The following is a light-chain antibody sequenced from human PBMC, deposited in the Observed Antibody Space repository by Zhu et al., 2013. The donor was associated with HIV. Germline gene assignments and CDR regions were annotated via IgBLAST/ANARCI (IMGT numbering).Light chain of an antibody. V-gene: IGKV1-33*01. CDR3: QQYDTLPLT. J-gene: IGKJ4*01. Sequence: DIQMTQSPSSLSASVGDRVIITCQANKNIDRFLSWYQKKPGEAPKLLIHGASNLATGVSSRFSGRGSRTDYTVTISSLQPEDIGTYYCQQYDTLPLTFGGGTKVESK. CDR1: KNIDRF. CDR2: GAS.